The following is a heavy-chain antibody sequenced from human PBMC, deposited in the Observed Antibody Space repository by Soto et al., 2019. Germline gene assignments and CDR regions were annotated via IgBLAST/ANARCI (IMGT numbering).Heavy chain of an antibody. D-gene: IGHD2-2*01. CDR2: IYYSGST. CDR3: ARDLVVVVPAAPWNYYYGMDV. J-gene: IGHJ6*02. Sequence: PSETLSLTCTVSGGSISSGGYYWSWIRQHPGKGLEWIGYIYYSGSTYYNPSLKSRVTISVDTSKNQFSLKLSSVTAADTAVYYCARDLVVVVPAAPWNYYYGMDVWGQGTTVTVSS. CDR1: GGSISSGGYY. V-gene: IGHV4-31*03.